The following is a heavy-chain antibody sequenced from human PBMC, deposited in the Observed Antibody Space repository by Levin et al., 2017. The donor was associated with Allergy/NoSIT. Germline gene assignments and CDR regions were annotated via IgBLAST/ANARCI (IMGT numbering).Heavy chain of an antibody. Sequence: RSQTLSLTCRVSGGSISGSTFYWGWIRQPPGKGLEWIGSFYYSGDTYYNPSLRSRVTISVDTSKNQFSLRVSSVTAADTAVYYCARDRGCYDDSSYFYHYGMDVWGQGTTVTVSS. J-gene: IGHJ6*02. CDR3: ARDRGCYDDSSYFYHYGMDV. CDR2: FYYSGDT. CDR1: GGSISGSTFY. D-gene: IGHD4-17*01. V-gene: IGHV4-39*07.